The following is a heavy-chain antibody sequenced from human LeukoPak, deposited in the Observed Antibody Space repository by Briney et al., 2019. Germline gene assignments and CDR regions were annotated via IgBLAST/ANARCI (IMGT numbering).Heavy chain of an antibody. D-gene: IGHD3-22*01. CDR1: GGSISSGSYY. CDR2: IYTSGST. CDR3: ARDLSAPLKYYYDSSGSYYFDY. J-gene: IGHJ4*02. V-gene: IGHV4-61*02. Sequence: PSQALSLTCTVSGGSISSGSYYWSWIRQPAGKGLEWIGRIYTSGSTNYNPSLKSRATISLDTSKNQFSLKLSSVTAADTAVYYCARDLSAPLKYYYDSSGSYYFDYWGQGTLVTVSS.